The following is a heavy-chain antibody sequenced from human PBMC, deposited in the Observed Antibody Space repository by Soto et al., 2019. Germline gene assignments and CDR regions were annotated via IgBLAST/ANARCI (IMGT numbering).Heavy chain of an antibody. CDR1: GFTFSSYG. J-gene: IGHJ6*02. CDR3: ARDRDLHLLFWGMDV. V-gene: IGHV3-33*01. CDR2: IWYDGSNK. D-gene: IGHD3-10*01. Sequence: QVQLVESGGGVVQPGRSLRLSCAASGFTFSSYGMHWVRQAPGKGLEWVAVIWYDGSNKYYADSVKGRFTISRDNSKNTQYLQMNSLRAEDTAVYYCARDRDLHLLFWGMDVWGQGTTVTVSS.